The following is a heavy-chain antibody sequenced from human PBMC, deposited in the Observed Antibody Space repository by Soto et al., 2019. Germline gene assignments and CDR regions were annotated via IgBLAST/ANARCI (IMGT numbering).Heavy chain of an antibody. J-gene: IGHJ4*02. Sequence: PSETLSLTCTVSGVSISINYWTWIRQPPGKGLEWIWYVYNSGGTNYNPALRSRVTIREDTSRSQFLQKVNSMTAADTAVYYCESYRREAVAGYTLDYWGQGILVTVYS. V-gene: IGHV4-59*01. D-gene: IGHD6-13*01. CDR3: ESYRREAVAGYTLDY. CDR1: GVSISINY. CDR2: VYNSGGT.